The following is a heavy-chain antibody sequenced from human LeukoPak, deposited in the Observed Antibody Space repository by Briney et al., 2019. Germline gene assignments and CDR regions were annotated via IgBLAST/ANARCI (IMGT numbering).Heavy chain of an antibody. V-gene: IGHV4-59*01. D-gene: IGHD3-22*01. CDR3: ARGGRRITMIVVVSDAFDI. CDR1: GGSISSYY. J-gene: IGHJ3*02. Sequence: PSETLSLTCTVSGGSISSYYWSWIRQPPGKGLEWIGYIYYSGSTNYNPSLKSRVTISVDTSKNQFSLKLSSVTAADTAVYHCARGGRRITMIVVVSDAFDIWGQGTMVTVSS. CDR2: IYYSGST.